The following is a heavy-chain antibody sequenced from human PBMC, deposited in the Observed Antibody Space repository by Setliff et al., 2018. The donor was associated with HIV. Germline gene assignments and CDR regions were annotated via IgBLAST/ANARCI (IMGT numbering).Heavy chain of an antibody. V-gene: IGHV4-59*08. J-gene: IGHJ6*03. CDR3: ARHRDYGPHYYYDMDV. CDR2: IYYSGST. CDR1: GGSISSYY. Sequence: SLTCTVSGGSISSYYWSWIRQPPGKGLEWIGYIYYSGSTNYNPSLKSRVTLAVDPSKSQFSLKLSSVTAADTAVYYCARHRDYGPHYYYDMDVWGKGTTVTVSS. D-gene: IGHD4-17*01.